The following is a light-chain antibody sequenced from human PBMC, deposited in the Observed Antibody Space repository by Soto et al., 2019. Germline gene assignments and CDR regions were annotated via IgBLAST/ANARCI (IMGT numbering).Light chain of an antibody. CDR1: QSISTW. Sequence: DRQMTQSSSTLSASVGDRVTITCRAIQSISTWLAWYQQKPGKAPKLLIYDASSLESGVPSRFSGSVSGTEFTLTISSLQPDDFATYYCQQYKSYSTFGQGTKVDIK. J-gene: IGKJ1*01. CDR2: DAS. V-gene: IGKV1-5*01. CDR3: QQYKSYST.